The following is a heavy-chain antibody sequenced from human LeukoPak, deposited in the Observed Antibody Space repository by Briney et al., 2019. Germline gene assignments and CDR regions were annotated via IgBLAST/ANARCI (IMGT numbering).Heavy chain of an antibody. V-gene: IGHV4-39*07. CDR1: GGSISSSSYY. D-gene: IGHD6-13*01. J-gene: IGHJ4*02. CDR3: ARDSFGSGAAARADY. Sequence: SETLSLTCTVSGGSISSSSYYWGWIRQPPGKGLEWIGSIYYSGSTYYNPSRKSRVTISVDTSKNQSSLKLSSVTAADTAVYYCARDSFGSGAAARADYWGQGTLVTVSS. CDR2: IYYSGST.